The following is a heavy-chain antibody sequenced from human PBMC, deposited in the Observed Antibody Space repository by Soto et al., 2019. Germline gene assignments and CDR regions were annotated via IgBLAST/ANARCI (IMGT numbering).Heavy chain of an antibody. CDR1: GVSTSNHS. D-gene: IGHD6-19*01. J-gene: IGHJ6*02. V-gene: IGHV4-59*11. CDR2: IYYRGTT. CDR3: ARAPIAVAGTCMDV. Sequence: SETLSLTCSGSGVSTSNHSWTWIRKPPGQGPEWIGCIYYRGTTNYNASFNSRVTISVDTSKNQFSLKLSSVTAADTAVYYCARAPIAVAGTCMDVWGQGTTVT.